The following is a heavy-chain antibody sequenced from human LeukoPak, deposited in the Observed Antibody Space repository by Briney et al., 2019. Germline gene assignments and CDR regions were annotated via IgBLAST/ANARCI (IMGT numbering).Heavy chain of an antibody. Sequence: GGSLRLSCAASGFTFSSYSMNWVRQAPGKGLEWVSYISSSSSTIYYADSVKGRFTISRDNAKNSLYLQMNSLRAEDTAVYYCARDNTDYYDSSGYSLYYYYGMDVWGQGTTVTVSS. CDR1: GFTFSSYS. CDR2: ISSSSSTI. D-gene: IGHD3-22*01. CDR3: ARDNTDYYDSSGYSLYYYYGMDV. V-gene: IGHV3-48*01. J-gene: IGHJ6*02.